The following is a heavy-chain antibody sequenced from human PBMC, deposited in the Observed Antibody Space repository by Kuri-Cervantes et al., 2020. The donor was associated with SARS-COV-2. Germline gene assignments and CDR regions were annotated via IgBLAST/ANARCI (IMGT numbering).Heavy chain of an antibody. V-gene: IGHV4-61*02. Sequence: LRLSCTVSGGSISSGSYYWSWIRQPAGKGLEWIGRIYTSGSTNYNPSLKSRVTISVDTSKNQFSLKLSSVIAADTAVYYCAREDSSGYYFDYWGQGTLVTVSS. CDR3: AREDSSGYYFDY. CDR2: IYTSGST. CDR1: GGSISSGSYY. D-gene: IGHD3-22*01. J-gene: IGHJ4*02.